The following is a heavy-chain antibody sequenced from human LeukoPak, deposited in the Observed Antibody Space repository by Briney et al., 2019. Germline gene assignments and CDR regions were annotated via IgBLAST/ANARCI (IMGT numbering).Heavy chain of an antibody. V-gene: IGHV4-34*01. CDR2: INHSGST. CDR1: GGSFSGYY. Sequence: PSETLSLTCAVYGGSFSGYYWSWIRQPPGKGLEWIGEINHSGSTNYNPSLKSRVTISVDTSKNQFSLKLSSVTAADTAVYYCASHYYGSAAYYFDYWGQGTLVTVSS. D-gene: IGHD3-10*01. CDR3: ASHYYGSAAYYFDY. J-gene: IGHJ4*02.